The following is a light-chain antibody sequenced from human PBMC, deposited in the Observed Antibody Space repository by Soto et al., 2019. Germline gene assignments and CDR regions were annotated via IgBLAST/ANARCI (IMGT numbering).Light chain of an antibody. V-gene: IGLV2-14*03. Sequence: QSALTQPASVSGSPGQSITISCTGTSSVVGGYNYVSWYQHHPGKAPKLVIYDVSDRPSGVSNRFSGSKSGNTASLTISGLQAEDEADFFCSSYTSSSIVVFGGGTQLTVL. CDR2: DVS. CDR1: SSVVGGYNY. CDR3: SSYTSSSIVV. J-gene: IGLJ2*01.